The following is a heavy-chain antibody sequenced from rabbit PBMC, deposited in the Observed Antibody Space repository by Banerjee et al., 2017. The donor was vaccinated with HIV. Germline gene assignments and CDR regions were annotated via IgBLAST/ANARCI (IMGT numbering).Heavy chain of an antibody. CDR2: IYPDYGST. CDR1: GIDFSSYG. V-gene: IGHV1S45*01. Sequence: QEQLVESGGGLVTLGGSLKLSCKASGIDFSSYGISWVRQAPGKGLEWIAYIYPDYGSTDYASWAKGRFTVSKSSSTTVTLQMTSLTGADTASYFCARVATYNGFGYLTRLQLWGQGTLVTVS. D-gene: IGHD3-1*01. J-gene: IGHJ3*01. CDR3: ARVATYNGFGYLTRLQL.